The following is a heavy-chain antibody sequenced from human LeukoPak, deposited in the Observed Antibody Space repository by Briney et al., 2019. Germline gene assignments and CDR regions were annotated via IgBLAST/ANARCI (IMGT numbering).Heavy chain of an antibody. D-gene: IGHD4-23*01. CDR1: GYTFTSYD. CDR3: ARGVDYGGNGLAFDY. CDR2: MNPNSGNT. J-gene: IGHJ4*02. Sequence: ASVKVSCKASGYTFTSYDINWVRQATGQGLEWMGWMNPNSGNTGYAQQFQGRVTITRNTSISIAYMELSSLRSEDTAVYYCARGVDYGGNGLAFDYWGQGTLVTVSS. V-gene: IGHV1-8*03.